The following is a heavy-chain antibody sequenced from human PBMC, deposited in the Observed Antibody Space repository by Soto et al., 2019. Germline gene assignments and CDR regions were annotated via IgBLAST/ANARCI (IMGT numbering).Heavy chain of an antibody. CDR3: LRDQRHWNEFADQ. CDR2: ISQDGAIA. CDR1: GLAFGSYW. D-gene: IGHD1-1*01. J-gene: IGHJ4*02. Sequence: VHLVESGGGLVQPGGSLRLSCAAPGLAFGSYWMHLVRQAPGKGLVWVSRISQDGAIATQADSVKGRFTISRDNAKNTLFLQMNSLRADDTAVYYCLRDQRHWNEFADQWGQGTLVTVSS. V-gene: IGHV3-74*01.